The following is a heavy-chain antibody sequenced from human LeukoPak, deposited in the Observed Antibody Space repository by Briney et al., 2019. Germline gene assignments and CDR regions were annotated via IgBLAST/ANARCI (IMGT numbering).Heavy chain of an antibody. Sequence: GGSLRLSCAASGFTFSSYSMNWVRQAPGKGLEWVSSISSSSSYIYYADSVKGRFTISRDNAKNSLYLQMNSLRAEDTAVYYCIGTRGISAAGVFDYWGQGILVTVSS. CDR2: ISSSSSYI. CDR1: GFTFSSYS. J-gene: IGHJ4*02. D-gene: IGHD6-13*01. CDR3: IGTRGISAAGVFDY. V-gene: IGHV3-21*01.